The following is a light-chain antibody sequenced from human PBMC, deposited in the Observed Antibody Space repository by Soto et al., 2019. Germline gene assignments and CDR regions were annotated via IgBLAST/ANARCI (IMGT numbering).Light chain of an antibody. V-gene: IGLV2-14*01. CDR2: EVS. CDR1: SSDVGFYNY. CDR3: SSYTSSSTLV. J-gene: IGLJ2*01. Sequence: QSALTQPASVSGSPGQSISISCTGTSSDVGFYNYVSWYQQHPGKAPKLMISEVSNRPSGVSNRFSGSKSGNTASLTISGLQAKDEAHYYCSSYTSSSTLVFGGGTKLTVL.